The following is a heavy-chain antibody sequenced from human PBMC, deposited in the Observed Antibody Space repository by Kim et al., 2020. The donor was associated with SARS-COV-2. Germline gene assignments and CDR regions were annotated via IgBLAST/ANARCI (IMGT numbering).Heavy chain of an antibody. V-gene: IGHV3-33*01. CDR1: GFTFSSYG. CDR2: IWYDGSNK. J-gene: IGHJ3*02. Sequence: GGSLRLSCAASGFTFSSYGMHWVRQAPGKGLEWVAVIWYDGSNKYYADSVKGRFTISRDNSKNTLYLQMNSLRAEDTAVYYCAREVDSSTPGAFAIGGQGTMVTVSS. CDR3: AREVDSSTPGAFAI. D-gene: IGHD6-13*01.